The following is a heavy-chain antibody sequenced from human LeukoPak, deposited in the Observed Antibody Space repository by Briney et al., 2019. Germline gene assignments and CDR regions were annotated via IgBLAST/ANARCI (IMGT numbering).Heavy chain of an antibody. CDR1: GGSISSSSYY. CDR3: ARGGDYGDYFDY. J-gene: IGHJ4*02. CDR2: IYYSGDT. Sequence: SETLSLTCTSGGSISSSSYYWGWIRQPPGKGLEWIGTIYYSGDTYYNPSLNSRVTISVDTPENQFSLKLSSVTAADTAVYYCARGGDYGDYFDYWGQGTLVTVSS. D-gene: IGHD4-17*01. V-gene: IGHV4-39*07.